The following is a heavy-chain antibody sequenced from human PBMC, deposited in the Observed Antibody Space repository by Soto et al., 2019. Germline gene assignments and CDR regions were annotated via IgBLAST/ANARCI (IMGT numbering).Heavy chain of an antibody. Sequence: QVQLVESGGGLVKPGGSLRLSCAASGFTFSDYYMSWIHQAPGKGLEWVSYISSSGSTIYYADSVKGRFTISRDNAKNSLYLQMNSLRAEDTAVYYCARELELWWRRPDAFDIWGQGTMVTVSS. CDR3: ARELELWWRRPDAFDI. V-gene: IGHV3-11*01. D-gene: IGHD2-21*01. CDR2: ISSSGSTI. CDR1: GFTFSDYY. J-gene: IGHJ3*02.